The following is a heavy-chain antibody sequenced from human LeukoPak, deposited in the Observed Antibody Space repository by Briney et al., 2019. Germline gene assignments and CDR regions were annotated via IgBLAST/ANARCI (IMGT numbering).Heavy chain of an antibody. Sequence: SGGPMIFSWAAAGMTISSYNMNWVRQAAEKRQELITYISTTASNIYYVDSVKGRFTISRDNAKSSIYLQMNSLRAEDTAVYYCARDVGINAFDLWGQGTMVTVSS. D-gene: IGHD3-10*01. J-gene: IGHJ3*01. CDR2: ISTTASNI. CDR3: ARDVGINAFDL. CDR1: GMTISSYN. V-gene: IGHV3-48*04.